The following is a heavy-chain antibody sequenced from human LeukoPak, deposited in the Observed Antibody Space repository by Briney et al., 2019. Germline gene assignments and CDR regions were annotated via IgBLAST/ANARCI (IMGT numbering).Heavy chain of an antibody. CDR3: ARVLERLGVRGYDY. D-gene: IGHD3-10*01. CDR1: GFTFSSYS. V-gene: IGHV3-21*01. J-gene: IGHJ4*02. Sequence: GGSLRLSCAASGFTFSSYSMNWVRQAPGKGLEWVSSISSSSSYIYYADSVKGRFTISRDNAKNSLYLQMNSLRAEDTAVYYCARVLERLGVRGYDYWGQGTLVTVSS. CDR2: ISSSSSYI.